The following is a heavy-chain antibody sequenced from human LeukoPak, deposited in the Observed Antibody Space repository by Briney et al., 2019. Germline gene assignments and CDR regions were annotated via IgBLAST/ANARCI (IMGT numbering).Heavy chain of an antibody. CDR2: IIPIFGTA. CDR3: ARAELRLGDPFDY. CDR1: GGTFNSYA. Sequence: GASVKVSCKASGGTFNSYAISWVRQAPGQGLEWMGGIIPIFGTANHAQKFQGRVTITTDESTSTAYMELSSLRSEDTAVYYCARAELRLGDPFDYWGQGTLVTVSS. D-gene: IGHD3-16*01. J-gene: IGHJ4*02. V-gene: IGHV1-69*05.